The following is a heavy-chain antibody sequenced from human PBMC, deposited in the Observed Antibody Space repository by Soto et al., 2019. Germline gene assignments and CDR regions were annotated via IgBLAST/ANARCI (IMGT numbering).Heavy chain of an antibody. Sequence: SGPTLVNPTQTLTLTCSFSGFSLSNSGVGVGWIRQPPGKAREWLALIYWNDDKKFRSSLKSRLGITKDTFRNQVVLTMTNMDPVDTGTYYCARRRGYNWNNPAFDYWGPGXQVTVSS. CDR1: GFSLSNSGVG. J-gene: IGHJ4*02. CDR2: IYWNDDK. CDR3: ARRRGYNWNNPAFDY. D-gene: IGHD1-20*01. V-gene: IGHV2-5*01.